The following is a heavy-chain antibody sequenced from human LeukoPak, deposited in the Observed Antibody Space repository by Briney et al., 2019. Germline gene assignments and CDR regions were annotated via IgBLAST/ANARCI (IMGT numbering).Heavy chain of an antibody. Sequence: GGSLRLSCAASGFTFSSYSMNWVRQAPGKGLEWVSAISGSGGSTYYAESVKGRFTISRDNSKNTLYLQMNSLRAEDTAVYYCAKDLFAGYCSGGSCYSRSALDYWGQGTLVTVSS. CDR1: GFTFSSYS. V-gene: IGHV3-23*01. CDR2: ISGSGGST. J-gene: IGHJ4*02. CDR3: AKDLFAGYCSGGSCYSRSALDY. D-gene: IGHD2-15*01.